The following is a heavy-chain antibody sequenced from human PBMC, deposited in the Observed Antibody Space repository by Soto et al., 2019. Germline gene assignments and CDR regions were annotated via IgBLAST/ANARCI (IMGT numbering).Heavy chain of an antibody. D-gene: IGHD3-3*01. CDR3: ARLRFLEWLVHWFDP. Sequence: GGSLRLSCAASGFTFSSYWMSWVRQAPGKGLEWVANIKQDGSEKYYVDSVKGRFTISRDNVKNSLYLQMNSLRAEDTAVYYCARLRFLEWLVHWFDPWGQGTLVTVSS. CDR2: IKQDGSEK. CDR1: GFTFSSYW. J-gene: IGHJ5*02. V-gene: IGHV3-7*01.